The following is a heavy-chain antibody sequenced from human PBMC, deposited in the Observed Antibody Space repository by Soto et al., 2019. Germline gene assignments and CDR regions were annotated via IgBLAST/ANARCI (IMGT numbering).Heavy chain of an antibody. CDR2: MNPNSGNT. CDR3: ARAAAAGNWFDP. V-gene: IGHV1-8*01. D-gene: IGHD6-13*01. Sequence: QVQLVQSGAEVKKPGASVKVSCKASGYTFTSYDINWVRQATGQGLEWMGWMNPNSGNTGYAQKFQGRVTMTRNTSISTAYTEPSSLRSEDTAVYYCARAAAAGNWFDPWGQGTLVTVSS. CDR1: GYTFTSYD. J-gene: IGHJ5*02.